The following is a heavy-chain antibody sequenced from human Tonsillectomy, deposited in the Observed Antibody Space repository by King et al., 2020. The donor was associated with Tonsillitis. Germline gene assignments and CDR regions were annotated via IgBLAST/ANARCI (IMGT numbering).Heavy chain of an antibody. D-gene: IGHD5-18*01. CDR2: VNGDGSGT. CDR3: ARVRGYSYDLFDY. J-gene: IGHJ4*02. CDR1: GFAFSSGG. V-gene: IGHV3-74*01. Sequence: GGGWGGRGGGLGVSWAAAGFAFSSGGVRWVRQAPGKGLVWVSRVNGDGSGTSDAGSVRGRCTISRDNAKNTLYLQMNSLRAEDTAVYYCARVRGYSYDLFDYWGQGTLVTVSS.